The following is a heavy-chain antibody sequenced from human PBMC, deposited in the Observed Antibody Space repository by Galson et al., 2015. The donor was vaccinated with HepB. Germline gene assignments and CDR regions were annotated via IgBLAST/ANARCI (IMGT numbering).Heavy chain of an antibody. CDR3: ARREGCELHFDY. V-gene: IGHV4-39*02. CDR2: LYYSVST. Sequence: SETLSLTCTVTGDSITSSSYYWGWIRQSPGKGLEWIGTLYYSVSTHYNPSLKSRVSISVDTSKNHLSLILNSVTVADTAIYYCARREGCELHFDYWGQGALVTVSS. J-gene: IGHJ4*02. D-gene: IGHD1-26*01. CDR1: GDSITSSSYY.